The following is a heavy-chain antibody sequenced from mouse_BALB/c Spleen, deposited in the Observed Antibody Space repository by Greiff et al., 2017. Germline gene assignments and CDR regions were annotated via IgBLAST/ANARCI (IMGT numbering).Heavy chain of an antibody. Sequence: EVKLVESGPGLVKPSQSLSLTCTVTGYSITSDYAWNWIRQFPGNKLEWMGYISYDGSNNYNPSLKNRISITRDTSKNQFFLKLNSVTTEDTATYYCARVEAYWGQGTLVTVSA. CDR3: ARVEAY. CDR1: GYSITSDYA. J-gene: IGHJ3*01. CDR2: ISYDGSN. V-gene: IGHV3-6*02.